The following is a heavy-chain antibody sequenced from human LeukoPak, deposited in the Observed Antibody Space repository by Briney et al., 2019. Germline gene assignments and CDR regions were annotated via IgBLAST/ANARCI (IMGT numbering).Heavy chain of an antibody. CDR3: ARNLAPYYYDSSGYYLDS. V-gene: IGHV3-23*01. D-gene: IGHD3-22*01. J-gene: IGHJ4*02. CDR2: ISGTGRST. Sequence: GGSLRLSCAASGFTFNNYAMTWVRQAPGKGLEWVSAISGTGRSTYYDDSVKGRFTISRDSLRNSLYLQMNSLRDEDTAVYFCARNLAPYYYDSSGYYLDSWGQGTLVTVSS. CDR1: GFTFNNYA.